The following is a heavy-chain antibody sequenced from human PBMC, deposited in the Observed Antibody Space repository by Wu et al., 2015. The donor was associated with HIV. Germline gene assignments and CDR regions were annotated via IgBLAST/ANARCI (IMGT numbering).Heavy chain of an antibody. CDR1: GGTFSSYA. J-gene: IGHJ4*02. V-gene: IGHV1-18*01. CDR2: INPHTGGT. Sequence: QVQLVQSGAEVKKPGSSVKVSCKASGGTFSSYAISWVRQAPGQGLEWMGWINPHTGGTNDAQNFRGRFTMTVDPSTSTVYMELRSLTSDDTAVYYCARSTPGGLAARPGSDYWGQGTLVIVSS. D-gene: IGHD6-6*01. CDR3: ARSTPGGLAARPGSDY.